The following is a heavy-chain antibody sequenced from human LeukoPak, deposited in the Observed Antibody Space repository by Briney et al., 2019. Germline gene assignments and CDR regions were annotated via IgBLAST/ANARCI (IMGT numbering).Heavy chain of an antibody. Sequence: GASAKVSRKASGYTFTSYDINGVRQATGQGLEWMGWMNPNSGNTGYAQKFQGRVTITRNTSISTAYMELSSLRSEDTAVYYCARVRRRGYSYGHNWFDPWGQGTLVTVSS. D-gene: IGHD5-18*01. CDR2: MNPNSGNT. V-gene: IGHV1-8*03. J-gene: IGHJ5*02. CDR1: GYTFTSYD. CDR3: ARVRRRGYSYGHNWFDP.